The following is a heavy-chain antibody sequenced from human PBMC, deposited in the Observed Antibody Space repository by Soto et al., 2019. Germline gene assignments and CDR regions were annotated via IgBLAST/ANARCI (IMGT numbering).Heavy chain of an antibody. CDR1: GGSFSSYA. CDR2: IIPIFRSA. V-gene: IGHV1-69*01. CDR3: ATSMVRGVINPAWFDP. J-gene: IGHJ5*02. D-gene: IGHD3-10*01. Sequence: QVQLVQSGAEVKKLGSSVKVSCKASGGSFSSYAISWVRQAPGQGLEWMGGIIPIFRSANYAQRFQARVTITADESTSTAYMEVSSLRSEDTAVYYCATSMVRGVINPAWFDPWGQGTLVTVSS.